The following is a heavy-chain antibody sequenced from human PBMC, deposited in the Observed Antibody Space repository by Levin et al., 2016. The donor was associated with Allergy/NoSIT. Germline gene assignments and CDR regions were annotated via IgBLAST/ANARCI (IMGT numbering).Heavy chain of an antibody. V-gene: IGHV4-59*01. CDR3: ARDKGTGYVDY. CDR1: GVSISTYF. Sequence: SETLSLTCTVSGVSISTYFWHWVRQAPGKGLEWIGYIYDSGSPNYNPSLKSRVTTSVDTSKNQFSLNLTSVTAADTAVYYCARDKGTGYVDYWGQGTQVTVSS. CDR2: IYDSGSP. J-gene: IGHJ4*02. D-gene: IGHD7-27*01.